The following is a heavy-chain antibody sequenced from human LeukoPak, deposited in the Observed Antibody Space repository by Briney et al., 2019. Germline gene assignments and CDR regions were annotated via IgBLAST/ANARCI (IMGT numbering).Heavy chain of an antibody. J-gene: IGHJ4*02. V-gene: IGHV3-7*01. Sequence: GGSLRLSCVASGFPFSSYWMSWVRQAPGKGLEWVANINQDGSEKYYMDSVKGRFTISRDNAKNSLYLQMNSLRAEDTAVYYCARSVGYCSGGTCYSFDYWGQGTLVTVSS. CDR2: INQDGSEK. CDR1: GFPFSSYW. CDR3: ARSVGYCSGGTCYSFDY. D-gene: IGHD2-15*01.